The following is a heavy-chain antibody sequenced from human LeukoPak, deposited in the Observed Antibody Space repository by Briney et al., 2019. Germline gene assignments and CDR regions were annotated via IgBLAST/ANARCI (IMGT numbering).Heavy chain of an antibody. Sequence: PGGSLRLSCAASGFTFSSYGMGWVRQAPGKGLEWVSAINYSGDNTYYADSVKGRFTISRDNSKNTLYLQMNSLRAEDTAVYYCARGQRAHVEYSYFMDVWGKGTTVTVSS. CDR3: ARGQRAHVEYSYFMDV. V-gene: IGHV3-23*01. CDR1: GFTFSSYG. J-gene: IGHJ6*03. CDR2: INYSGDNT. D-gene: IGHD5-24*01.